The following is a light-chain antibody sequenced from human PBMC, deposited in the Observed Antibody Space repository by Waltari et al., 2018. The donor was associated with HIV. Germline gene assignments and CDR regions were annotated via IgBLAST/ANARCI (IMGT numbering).Light chain of an antibody. CDR3: QVWDSSTVV. J-gene: IGLJ2*01. CDR1: HIANRN. V-gene: IGLV3-9*01. CDR2: RDT. Sequence: SYELTQPLSVSVALGQTARITCGGYHIANRNVYWYQQQPGQAPLLVIYRDTNRPSGIPERFSGSNSGNTVTLTISRAQAGDEADYYCQVWDSSTVVFGGGTQLTVL.